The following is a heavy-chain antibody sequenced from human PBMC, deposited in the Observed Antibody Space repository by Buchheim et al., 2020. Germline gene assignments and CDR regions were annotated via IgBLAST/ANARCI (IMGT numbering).Heavy chain of an antibody. J-gene: IGHJ4*02. D-gene: IGHD2-15*01. Sequence: QVQLVESGGGVVQPGRSLRLSCAASGFTFSSYGMHWVRQAPGKGLEWVAVISYDGSNKYYADSVKGRFTISRANSKTTLYLQMNSLRAEDTAVYYCAKDREDMDYFDYWGQGTL. CDR2: ISYDGSNK. V-gene: IGHV3-30*18. CDR1: GFTFSSYG. CDR3: AKDREDMDYFDY.